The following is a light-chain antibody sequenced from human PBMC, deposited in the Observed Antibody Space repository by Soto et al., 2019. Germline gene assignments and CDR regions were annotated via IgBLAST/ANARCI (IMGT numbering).Light chain of an antibody. CDR3: QQSYSTPVT. CDR2: AAS. CDR1: QSISSY. J-gene: IGKJ1*01. V-gene: IGKV1-39*01. Sequence: IWLTQSPSLLSASTGDRVTISCRMSQSISSYLNWYQQKPGKAPKLLIYAASSLQSGVPSRFSGSGSGTDFTLTISSLQPEDFATYYCQQSYSTPVTFGQGTKVDI.